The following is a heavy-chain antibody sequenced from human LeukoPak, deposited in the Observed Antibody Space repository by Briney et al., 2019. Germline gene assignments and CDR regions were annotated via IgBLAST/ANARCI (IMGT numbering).Heavy chain of an antibody. CDR2: INPNSGGT. J-gene: IGHJ4*02. Sequence: ASVKVSCKASGYTFTGYYMHWVRHAPGQGLELMGWINPNSGGTNYAQKFQGRVTMTRDTSISTAYMELSRLRSDDTAVYYCAREGDGYSYGLEGGYFDYWGQGTLVTVSS. CDR1: GYTFTGYY. V-gene: IGHV1-2*02. CDR3: AREGDGYSYGLEGGYFDY. D-gene: IGHD5-18*01.